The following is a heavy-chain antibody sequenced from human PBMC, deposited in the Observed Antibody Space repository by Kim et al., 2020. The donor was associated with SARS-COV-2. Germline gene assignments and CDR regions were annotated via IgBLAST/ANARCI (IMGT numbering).Heavy chain of an antibody. V-gene: IGHV1-2*06. CDR3: ARDLIVVVPAAEYNWFDP. Sequence: ASVKVSCKASGYTFTGYYMHWVRQAPGQGLEWMGRINPNSGGTNYAQKFQGRVTMTRDTSISTAYMELSRLRSDDTAVYYCARDLIVVVPAAEYNWFDPWGQGTLVTVSS. CDR1: GYTFTGYY. CDR2: INPNSGGT. J-gene: IGHJ5*02. D-gene: IGHD2-2*01.